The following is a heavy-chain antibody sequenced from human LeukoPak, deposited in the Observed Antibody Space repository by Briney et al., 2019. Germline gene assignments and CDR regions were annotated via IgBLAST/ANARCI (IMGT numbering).Heavy chain of an antibody. D-gene: IGHD6-13*01. J-gene: IGHJ4*02. V-gene: IGHV3-30*18. CDR3: AKDREHSSSWSYYFDY. CDR1: GFTFSSYG. Sequence: GGSLRLSCAASGFTFSSYGMHWVRQAPGKGLEWVAVTSYDGSNKYYAGSVKGRFTISRDNSKNTLYLQMNSLRAEDTAVYYCAKDREHSSSWSYYFDYWGQGTLVTVSS. CDR2: TSYDGSNK.